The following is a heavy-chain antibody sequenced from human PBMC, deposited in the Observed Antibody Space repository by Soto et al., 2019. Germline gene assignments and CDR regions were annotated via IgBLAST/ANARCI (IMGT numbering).Heavy chain of an antibody. CDR2: INAGNGNT. D-gene: IGHD3-10*01. J-gene: IGHJ4*02. CDR1: GYTFTSYA. CDR3: ARLWPLADFDY. Sequence: ASVKVSCKASGYTFTSYAMHWVRQAPGQRLEWMGWINAGNGNTKYSQKFQGRVTITRDTSASTAYMELSSLRPEDTAVYYCARLWPLADFDYWGQGTLVTVSS. V-gene: IGHV1-3*01.